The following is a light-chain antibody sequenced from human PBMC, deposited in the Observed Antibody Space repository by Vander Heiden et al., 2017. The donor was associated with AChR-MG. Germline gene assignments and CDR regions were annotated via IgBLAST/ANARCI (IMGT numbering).Light chain of an antibody. V-gene: IGKV2-30*02. CDR1: QSLLHTDGNIY. Sequence: EVVLTQSPLSLPVTLGQPASISCRSSQSLLHTDGNIYLNWFHQRPGQSPRRLIYKVSYRGSGVPDRFSGSGSGTDFTLKITTVEAEDVGVYYCRQGKHWPLTFGGRTKVEI. J-gene: IGKJ4*01. CDR2: KVS. CDR3: RQGKHWPLT.